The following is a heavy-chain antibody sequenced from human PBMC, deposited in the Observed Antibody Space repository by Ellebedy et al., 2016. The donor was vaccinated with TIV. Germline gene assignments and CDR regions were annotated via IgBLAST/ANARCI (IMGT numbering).Heavy chain of an antibody. J-gene: IGHJ3*02. Sequence: GGSLRLSXAASGFTFSSYAMSWVRQAPGKGLEWVSSISTSSSYIYYADSMKGRFTISRDNAKNSLYLQMNSLSVEDTAVYYCAGDRLTGNGIDIWGQGTMVTVSS. D-gene: IGHD1-20*01. V-gene: IGHV3-21*01. CDR2: ISTSSSYI. CDR3: AGDRLTGNGIDI. CDR1: GFTFSSYA.